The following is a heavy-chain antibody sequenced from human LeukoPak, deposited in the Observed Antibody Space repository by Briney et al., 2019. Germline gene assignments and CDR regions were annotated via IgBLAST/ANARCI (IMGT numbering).Heavy chain of an antibody. V-gene: IGHV1-8*01. D-gene: IGHD5-18*01. J-gene: IGHJ4*02. CDR2: MNPKSGNT. Sequence: ASVKVSCKASGYTFTNHDINWVRQASGQGLEWMGWMNPKSGNTGYLQKFQGRVTMTRDTSMSTAFMELSSLTSEDTAVYYCARGVNSQGTAMVLFDSWGLGSLVTVSA. CDR1: GYTFTNHD. CDR3: ARGVNSQGTAMVLFDS.